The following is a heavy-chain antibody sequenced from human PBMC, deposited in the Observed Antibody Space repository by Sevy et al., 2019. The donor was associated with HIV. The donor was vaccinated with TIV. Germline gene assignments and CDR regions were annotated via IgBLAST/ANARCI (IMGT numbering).Heavy chain of an antibody. J-gene: IGHJ6*02. Sequence: GGSLRLSCALSGFTFRSYWMSWVRQAPGKGLEWVAHIKVDGSEKYHVDSVKGRFTISRDNAKNSLFLQINSLRVEDTAVYYCARDCSSTSCLWGLDVWGQGTAVTVSS. CDR1: GFTFRSYW. D-gene: IGHD2-2*01. CDR2: IKVDGSEK. CDR3: ARDCSSTSCLWGLDV. V-gene: IGHV3-7*03.